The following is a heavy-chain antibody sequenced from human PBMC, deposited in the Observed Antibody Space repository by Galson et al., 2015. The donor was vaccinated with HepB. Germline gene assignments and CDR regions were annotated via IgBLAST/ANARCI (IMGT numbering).Heavy chain of an antibody. Sequence: SLRLSCAASGFTFPNYAMSWVRQALGKGLEWVSTISRTGDFTYYTDSVHGRFTTSRDSYKNTLYLLMNSLTGEDTAIYYCARGSTEYTTSVIHYWGQGIMVTISS. CDR1: GFTFPNYA. CDR2: ISRTGDFT. V-gene: IGHV3-23*01. D-gene: IGHD6-13*01. CDR3: ARGSTEYTTSVIHY. J-gene: IGHJ4*02.